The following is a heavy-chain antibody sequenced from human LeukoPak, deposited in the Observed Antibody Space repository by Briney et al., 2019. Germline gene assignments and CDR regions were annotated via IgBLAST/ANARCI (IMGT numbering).Heavy chain of an antibody. Sequence: GGSLRLSCAASGFTFSSYAMSWVRQAPGKGLEWVGLIRDSGEAFYADFVRGRFAISSDESENTLYLQMNSLRVEDTAVYFCARDRAANQDWVEFDPWGQGTPVIVSS. CDR2: IRDSGEA. CDR1: GFTFSSYA. V-gene: IGHV3-23*01. CDR3: ARDRAANQDWVEFDP. J-gene: IGHJ5*02. D-gene: IGHD3/OR15-3a*01.